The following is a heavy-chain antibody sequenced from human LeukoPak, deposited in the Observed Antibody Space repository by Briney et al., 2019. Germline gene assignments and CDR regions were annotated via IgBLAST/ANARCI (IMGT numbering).Heavy chain of an antibody. Sequence: PSETLSLTCTVSGGSMGSLYWSWIRQPPGKGLEWIGDIYSSGGTNYNPSLKSRVTISVDTSKKQFSLKLSSVTAADTAVYYCARHGSTYSGSPRIFLQHWGQGTLVTVSS. V-gene: IGHV4-59*08. CDR3: ARHGSTYSGSPRIFLQH. CDR1: GGSMGSLY. D-gene: IGHD1-26*01. J-gene: IGHJ1*01. CDR2: IYSSGGT.